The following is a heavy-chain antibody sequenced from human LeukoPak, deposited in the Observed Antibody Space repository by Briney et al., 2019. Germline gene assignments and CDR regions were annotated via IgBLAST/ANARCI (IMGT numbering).Heavy chain of an antibody. CDR2: ISHDGDNT. CDR1: GFAFGSYA. V-gene: IGHV3-30-3*01. J-gene: IGHJ4*02. CDR3: ARDPTYYLRYGYFDS. D-gene: IGHD1-26*01. Sequence: GGSLRLSCEASGFAFGSYAMHWVRQAPGRGLEWVAVISHDGDNTNSGESVRGRFTLSRDNLKNTLYLQMNSLRAEDTAVYYCARDPTYYLRYGYFDSWGQGTLVTVSS.